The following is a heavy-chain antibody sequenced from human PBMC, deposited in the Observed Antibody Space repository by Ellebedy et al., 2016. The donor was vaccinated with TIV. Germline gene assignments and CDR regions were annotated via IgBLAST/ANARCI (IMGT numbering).Heavy chain of an antibody. Sequence: GESLKISCAGDGFIFSSLWMSWVRQAPGKGLGWVANIKEDGSVTYYLDSVKGRFTISRDNAKNLLYLQMSNLRVEDTALYYCARYVPYTSGAPFDYWGQGTLVTVSS. CDR2: IKEDGSVT. J-gene: IGHJ4*02. CDR3: ARYVPYTSGAPFDY. D-gene: IGHD1-26*01. CDR1: GFIFSSLW. V-gene: IGHV3-7*03.